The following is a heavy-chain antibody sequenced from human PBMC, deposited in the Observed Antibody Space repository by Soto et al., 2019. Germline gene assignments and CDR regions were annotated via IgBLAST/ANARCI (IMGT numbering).Heavy chain of an antibody. J-gene: IGHJ4*02. CDR1: GFNFITYS. CDR3: VRDGLDYYDTERLYFDN. CDR2: ISSSAVYI. Sequence: EVQVLESGGGMVQPGGSLRLSCAASGFNFITYSLSWVRQAPGKGLEWVASISSSAVYIDYADSVKGRFTISRDNANNSLYLQMNSLRAEDTATYYCVRDGLDYYDTERLYFDNWGQGTLVTVSS. V-gene: IGHV3-21*01. D-gene: IGHD3-22*01.